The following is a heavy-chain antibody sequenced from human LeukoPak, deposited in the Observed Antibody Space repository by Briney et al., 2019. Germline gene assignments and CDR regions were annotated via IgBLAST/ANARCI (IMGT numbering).Heavy chain of an antibody. D-gene: IGHD2/OR15-2a*01. Sequence: GGSLRLSCAASGFTFSSYSMNWVRQAPGKGLEWVSSISSSSSYIYYADSVKGRFTISRDNAKNTLYLQMNSLRAEDTAVFYCTRDVTWYFDLWGRGTLVTVSS. J-gene: IGHJ2*01. V-gene: IGHV3-21*01. CDR2: ISSSSSYI. CDR3: TRDVTWYFDL. CDR1: GFTFSSYS.